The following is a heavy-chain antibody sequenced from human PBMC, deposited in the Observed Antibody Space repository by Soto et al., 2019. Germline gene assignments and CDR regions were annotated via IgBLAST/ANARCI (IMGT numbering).Heavy chain of an antibody. D-gene: IGHD3-22*01. CDR2: MWSEGGDK. CDR3: ARDPPDDTSGYFSLDY. J-gene: IGHJ4*02. CDR1: GFIFSSYG. V-gene: IGHV3-33*01. Sequence: QVQLVVSGGVVVQPGRSLRLSCAASGFIFSSYGMHWVRQAPGKGLEWVAVMWSEGGDKHYADSVKGRFTISRDNSRNTLYLQMNSLRAEDTAVYYCARDPPDDTSGYFSLDYWGQGTLVTVSS.